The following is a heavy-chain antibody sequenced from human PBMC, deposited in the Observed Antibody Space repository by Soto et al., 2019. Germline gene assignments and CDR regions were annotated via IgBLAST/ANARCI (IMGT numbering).Heavy chain of an antibody. CDR2: TYYRSKWYN. CDR1: WVTFSSNIAA. V-gene: IGHV6-1*01. J-gene: IGHJ3*02. Sequence: SQTLSLTSAISWVTFSSNIAACNCIRQSPSRGLEWLGRTYYRSKWYNDYAVSVKSRITINPDTSKNQFSLQLNSVTPEDTAVYYCATDPHHDAFDIWGQGIMVTVSS. CDR3: ATDPHHDAFDI.